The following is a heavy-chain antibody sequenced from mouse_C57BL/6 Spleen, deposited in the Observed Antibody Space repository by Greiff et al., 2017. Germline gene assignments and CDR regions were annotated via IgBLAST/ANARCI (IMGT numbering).Heavy chain of an antibody. D-gene: IGHD2-2*01. CDR2: IYPSDSET. CDR1: GYTFTSYW. V-gene: IGHV1-61*01. J-gene: IGHJ4*01. CDR3: ARGWLRDAMDY. Sequence: QVQLQQPGAELVRPGSSVKLSCKASGYTFTSYWMDWVKQRPGQGLEWIGNIYPSDSETHYNQKFKDKATLTVDKSSSTAYMQLSSLTSEDSAVYYCARGWLRDAMDYWGQGTSVTVSS.